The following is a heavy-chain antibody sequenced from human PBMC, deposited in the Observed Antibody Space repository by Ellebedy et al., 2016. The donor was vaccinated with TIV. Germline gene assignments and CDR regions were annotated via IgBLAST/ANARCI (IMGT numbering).Heavy chain of an antibody. Sequence: GGSLRLSCAASGFTFTNAWVSWVRQAPGKGLEWVGRIKSKTDAGTRDFAAPVKGRFLISRDDSKSTVYLQMTSRKIEDTAVYYCSAGTGKTDFDYWGQGTLVTVSS. V-gene: IGHV3-15*01. J-gene: IGHJ4*02. CDR2: IKSKTDAGTR. CDR3: SAGTGKTDFDY. CDR1: GFTFTNAW. D-gene: IGHD7-27*01.